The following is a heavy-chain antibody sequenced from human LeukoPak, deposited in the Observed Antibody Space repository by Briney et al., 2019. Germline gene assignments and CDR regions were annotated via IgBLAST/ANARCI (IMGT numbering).Heavy chain of an antibody. D-gene: IGHD3-22*01. Sequence: ASVKVSCKTSGYIFTGYYMHWVRQAPGQGLEWMGRINPNSGDTNYAQNFQGRVTMTRDTSISTAYMELSRLRSDDTAVYYCARDGYYYDSSGYYRKSEFDYWGQGTLVTVSS. CDR1: GYIFTGYY. CDR3: ARDGYYYDSSGYYRKSEFDY. CDR2: INPNSGDT. J-gene: IGHJ4*02. V-gene: IGHV1-2*06.